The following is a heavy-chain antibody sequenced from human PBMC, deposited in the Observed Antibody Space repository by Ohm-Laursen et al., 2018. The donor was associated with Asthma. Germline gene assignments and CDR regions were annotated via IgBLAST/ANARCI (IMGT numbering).Heavy chain of an antibody. CDR1: GFTFSSYA. V-gene: IGHV3-23*01. J-gene: IGHJ4*02. CDR2: ISGSGGST. CDR3: AKDGRVWAARALYYFDY. D-gene: IGHD6-6*01. Sequence: SLRLSCSASGFTFSSYAMSWVRQAPGKGLEWVSAISGSGGSTYYADSVKGRFTISRDNSKNTLYLQMNSLRAEDTAVYYCAKDGRVWAARALYYFDYWGQGTLVTVSS.